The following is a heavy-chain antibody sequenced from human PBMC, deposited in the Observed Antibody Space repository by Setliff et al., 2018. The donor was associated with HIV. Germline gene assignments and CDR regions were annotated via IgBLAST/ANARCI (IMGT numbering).Heavy chain of an antibody. J-gene: IGHJ6*02. CDR2: ISGSGGST. Sequence: PGGSLRLSCAASGFTFSSYAMSWVRQAPGKGLEWVSAISGSGGSTYYADSVKGRFTITRDASASTAYMELSRLRSDDTAVYYCARGVGINYYYYYGMDVWGQGTTVTVSS. CDR1: GFTFSSYA. D-gene: IGHD1-26*01. V-gene: IGHV3-23*01. CDR3: ARGVGINYYYYYGMDV.